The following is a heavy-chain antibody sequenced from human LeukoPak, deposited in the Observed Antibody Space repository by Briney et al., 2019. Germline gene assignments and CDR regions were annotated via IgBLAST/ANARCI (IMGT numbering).Heavy chain of an antibody. D-gene: IGHD6-19*01. V-gene: IGHV4-4*07. Sequence: PSETLSLTCTVSGGSISSYYWSWIRQPAGKGLEWIGRIYTSGSGSTNYNPSLKSRVTMSVDTSKSQFSLKLSSMTAADTAVYYCARGGVAGSSGTFDYWGQGPLVTVSS. CDR2: IYTSGSGST. CDR1: GGSISSYY. J-gene: IGHJ4*02. CDR3: ARGGVAGSSGTFDY.